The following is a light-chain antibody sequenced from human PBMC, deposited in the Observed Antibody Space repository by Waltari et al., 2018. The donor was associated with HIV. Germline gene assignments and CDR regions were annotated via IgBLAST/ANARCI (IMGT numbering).Light chain of an antibody. CDR1: SSDVGGYNY. Sequence: QSALTQPASVSGSPGQSITISCTGTSSDVGGYNYVSWYQQHPGKAPKFMIYEVSNLPAGVSNRFSGSKSGNTASLTISGLQAEDEADYYCSSYTSSSTRVFGTGTKVTVL. CDR2: EVS. CDR3: SSYTSSSTRV. V-gene: IGLV2-14*01. J-gene: IGLJ1*01.